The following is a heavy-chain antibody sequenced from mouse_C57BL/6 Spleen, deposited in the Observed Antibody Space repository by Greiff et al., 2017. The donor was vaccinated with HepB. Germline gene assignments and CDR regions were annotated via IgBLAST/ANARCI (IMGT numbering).Heavy chain of an antibody. V-gene: IGHV1-82*01. CDR2: IYPGDGDT. D-gene: IGHD1-1*01. J-gene: IGHJ3*01. CDR3: ARDTTGGGLAY. Sequence: VQLQQSGPELVKPGASVKISCKASGYAFSSSWMNWVKQSPGKGLEWIGRIYPGDGDTNSNGKFKGKATLTADKSSSTGYMQLSSLTSEDSAVYFCARDTTGGGLAYWGQGTLVTVSA. CDR1: GYAFSSSW.